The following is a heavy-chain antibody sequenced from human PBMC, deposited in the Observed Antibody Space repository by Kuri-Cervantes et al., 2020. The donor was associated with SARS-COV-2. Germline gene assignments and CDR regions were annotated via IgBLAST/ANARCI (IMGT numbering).Heavy chain of an antibody. CDR1: GFTFSSYG. D-gene: IGHD2-8*02. V-gene: IGHV3-30*18. CDR3: ANTLVHWCFDY. Sequence: GESLKISCAASGFTFSSYGMHWVRQAPGKGLEWVAVISYDGSNKYYADSVKGRFTISRDNSKNTLYLQMNSLRAEDTAVYYCANTLVHWCFDYWGQGTLVTVSS. J-gene: IGHJ4*02. CDR2: ISYDGSNK.